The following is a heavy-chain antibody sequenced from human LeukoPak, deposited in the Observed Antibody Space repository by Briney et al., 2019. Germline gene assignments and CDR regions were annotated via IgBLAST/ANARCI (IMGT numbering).Heavy chain of an antibody. CDR3: ARDRSLLGMDV. Sequence: RASVKVSCKASGYTFTSYAMHWVRQAPGQRLEWMGWINAGNGNTKYSQKFQGRVTITRDTSASTAYMELSSLRSEDTAVYYCARDRSLLGMDVWGQGTTVTVSS. V-gene: IGHV1-3*01. D-gene: IGHD1-26*01. J-gene: IGHJ6*02. CDR2: INAGNGNT. CDR1: GYTFTSYA.